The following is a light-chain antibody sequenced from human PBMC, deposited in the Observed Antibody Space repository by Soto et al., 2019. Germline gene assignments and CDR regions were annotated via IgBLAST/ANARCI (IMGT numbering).Light chain of an antibody. Sequence: EIVLTQSPATLSLSPGEGATLSCRASQSVSSYLAWYQQKPGQAPRLLIYDASNRATGIPARFSGSGSGTDFTLTISSLEPEDFAVYYCQQYDNWLWTFGQGTKVDI. CDR2: DAS. V-gene: IGKV3-11*01. CDR3: QQYDNWLWT. CDR1: QSVSSY. J-gene: IGKJ1*01.